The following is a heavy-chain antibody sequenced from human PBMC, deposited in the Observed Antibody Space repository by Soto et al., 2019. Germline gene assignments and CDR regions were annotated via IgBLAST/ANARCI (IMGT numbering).Heavy chain of an antibody. CDR2: IKQDGRET. V-gene: IGHV3-7*03. Sequence: EVQLVESGGGLVQPGGSLRLSCAASGFTFSSYWMSWVRQAPGKALERVANIKQDGRETYYVDSVKGRFTISRDNANSALYLQMDSLGAEDTTVYYCARGTSHYNYVHVWYWGQGTHVIVSS. CDR1: GFTFSSYW. CDR3: ARGTSHYNYVHVWY. J-gene: IGHJ4*02. D-gene: IGHD3-16*01.